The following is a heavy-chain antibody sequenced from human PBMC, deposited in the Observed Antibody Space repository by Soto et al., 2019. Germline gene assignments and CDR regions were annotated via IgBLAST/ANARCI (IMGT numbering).Heavy chain of an antibody. CDR1: GGSFSGYY. CDR2: IYYRGST. CDR3: ASPKIAFYNWFDP. D-gene: IGHD3-3*02. Sequence: SETLSLTCAVYGGSFSGYYWSWIRQSPGKGLEWIGGIYYRGSTYYNPSLKSRVTISVDTSKNQFSLKLSSVTAADMAVYYCASPKIAFYNWFDPWGQGTLVTVSS. V-gene: IGHV4-34*01. J-gene: IGHJ5*02.